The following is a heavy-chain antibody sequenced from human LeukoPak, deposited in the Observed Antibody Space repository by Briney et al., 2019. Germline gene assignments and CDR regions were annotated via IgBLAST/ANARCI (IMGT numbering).Heavy chain of an antibody. CDR3: ATAPITIFGVAQYYFDY. CDR1: GGSISNYY. Sequence: SETLSLTCTVSGGSISNYYWSLIRQPPGKGLEWIGYIYYSGSTNYNPSLKSRVTISVDTSKNQFSLKLSSVTAADTAVYYCATAPITIFGVAQYYFDYWGQGTLVTVSS. V-gene: IGHV4-59*01. CDR2: IYYSGST. J-gene: IGHJ4*02. D-gene: IGHD3-3*01.